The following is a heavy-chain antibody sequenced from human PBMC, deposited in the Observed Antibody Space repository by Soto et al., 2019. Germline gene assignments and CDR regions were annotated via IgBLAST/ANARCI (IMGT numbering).Heavy chain of an antibody. J-gene: IGHJ4*02. D-gene: IGHD6-13*01. CDR3: ARDLRMYTSSY. CDR1: GFTVSSNY. CDR2: IYSGGST. Sequence: EVQLVESGGGLVQPGGSLRLSCATSGFTVSSNYMSWVRQAPGKGLEWVSVIYSGGSTYYADSVKGRFTISRDNSKNTLYFQMNSLRGDDKAVSYCARDLRMYTSSYWGQGTLVTVSS. V-gene: IGHV3-66*01.